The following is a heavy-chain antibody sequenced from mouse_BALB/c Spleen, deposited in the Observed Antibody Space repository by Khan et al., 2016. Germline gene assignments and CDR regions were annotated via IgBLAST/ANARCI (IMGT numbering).Heavy chain of an antibody. J-gene: IGHJ1*01. D-gene: IGHD1-1*01. CDR3: ARYRYYDGSSRYYDV. Sequence: QIQLVQSGPELKKPGKTVKISCKASGYTFTNYGMNWVKQAPGKGLKWMGWINTYSGESTYADDFKGRFAFSLESSANTAYLQLNNLKNEDTATYFGARYRYYDGSSRYYDVWGAGTTVTVSS. CDR2: INTYSGES. CDR1: GYTFTNYG. V-gene: IGHV9-3-1*01.